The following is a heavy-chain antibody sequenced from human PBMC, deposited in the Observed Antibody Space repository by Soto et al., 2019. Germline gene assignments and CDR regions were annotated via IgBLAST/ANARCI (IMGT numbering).Heavy chain of an antibody. CDR2: ISYDGSNK. CDR3: AKGSYYYGMDV. CDR1: GFTFSSYG. Sequence: QVQLVESGGGVVQPGRSLRLSCAASGFTFSSYGMHWVRQAPGKGLEWVAVISYDGSNKYYADSVKGRFTISRDNSKNTLYLQMNSLRAEETAVYYCAKGSYYYGMDVWGQGTTVTVSS. J-gene: IGHJ6*02. V-gene: IGHV3-30*18.